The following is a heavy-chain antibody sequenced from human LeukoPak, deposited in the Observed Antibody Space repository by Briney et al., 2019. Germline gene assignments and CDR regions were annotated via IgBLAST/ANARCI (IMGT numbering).Heavy chain of an antibody. Sequence: ASVKVSCKASGYTFTSYGISWVRQAPGQGLEWMGWINAYNGNTNYAQKLQGRVAMTTDTSTSAAYMELSSLRSDDTAMYYCARVGFTSSWSNFDYWGQGTLVTVSS. CDR3: ARVGFTSSWSNFDY. D-gene: IGHD6-13*01. CDR2: INAYNGNT. CDR1: GYTFTSYG. V-gene: IGHV1-18*01. J-gene: IGHJ4*02.